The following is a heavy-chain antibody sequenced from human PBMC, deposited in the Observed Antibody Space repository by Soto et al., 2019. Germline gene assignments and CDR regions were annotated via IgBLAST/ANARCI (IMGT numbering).Heavy chain of an antibody. V-gene: IGHV3-33*01. CDR2: IWHDGSNK. CDR3: ARDWAVYSSGWYQRGGFDY. D-gene: IGHD6-19*01. CDR1: GFTFSTYG. Sequence: QVQLVESGGGVVQPGRSLRLSCAASGFTFSTYGMHWVRQAPGKGLEWVAVIWHDGSNKYYADSVKGRFTTSRDNSKNTLYLQMNNLRAADTAVYYCARDWAVYSSGWYQRGGFDYWGQGTLVTVSS. J-gene: IGHJ4*02.